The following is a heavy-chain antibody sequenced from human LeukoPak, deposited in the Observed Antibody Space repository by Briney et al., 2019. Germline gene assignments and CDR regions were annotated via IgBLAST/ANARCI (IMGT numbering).Heavy chain of an antibody. CDR1: GLTFSRYS. CDR3: ARDSSTVTFDY. Sequence: GGSLRLSCAACGLTFSRYSMSWVRQAPGKGLEWISYISTSSSTYYTDSVKGRFTISRDNAKNSLYLQMNSLRAEDTAVYYCARDSSTVTFDYWGQGTLVTISS. V-gene: IGHV3-48*04. D-gene: IGHD4-17*01. J-gene: IGHJ4*02. CDR2: ISTSSST.